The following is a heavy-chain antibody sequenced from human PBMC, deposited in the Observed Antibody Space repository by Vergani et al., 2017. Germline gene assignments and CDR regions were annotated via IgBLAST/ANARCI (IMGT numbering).Heavy chain of an antibody. CDR3: ARELSYYYGSGSDDYNPYYYEGIDV. V-gene: IGHV4-4*07. D-gene: IGHD3-10*01. CDR1: GGSISPYY. Sequence: QVQLQESGPGLVKPSETLSLTCIVSGGSISPYYWSWIRQPAGKGLEWIGRIYTSESTNYNPSLKSRVTMSVDTSKNQFSLKLSSVTAADTAVYYCARELSYYYGSGSDDYNPYYYEGIDVWGPGTTVTVSS. CDR2: IYTSEST. J-gene: IGHJ6*02.